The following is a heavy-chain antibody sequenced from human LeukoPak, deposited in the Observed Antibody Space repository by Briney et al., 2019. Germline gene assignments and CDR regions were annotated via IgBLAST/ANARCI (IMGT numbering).Heavy chain of an antibody. J-gene: IGHJ3*02. CDR3: AKDFPYYDSSGYLGDAFDI. D-gene: IGHD3-22*01. CDR1: RFTFSSYA. Sequence: PGGSLRLSCAASRFTFSSYAMSWVRQAPGKGLEWVSAISGSGGSTYYADSVKGRFTISRDNSKNTLYLQMNSLRAEDTAVYYCAKDFPYYDSSGYLGDAFDIWGQGTMVTVSS. CDR2: ISGSGGST. V-gene: IGHV3-23*01.